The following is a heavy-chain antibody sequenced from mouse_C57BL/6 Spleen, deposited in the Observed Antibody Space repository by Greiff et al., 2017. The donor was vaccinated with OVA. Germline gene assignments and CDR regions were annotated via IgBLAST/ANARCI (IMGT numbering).Heavy chain of an antibody. D-gene: IGHD1-1*01. J-gene: IGHJ2*01. CDR1: GYTFTSYW. V-gene: IGHV1-55*01. Sequence: VQLQESGAELVKPGASVKMSCKASGYTFTSYWITWVKQRPGQGLEWIGDIYPGSGSTNYNEKFKSKATLTVDTSSSTAYMQLSSLTSEDSAVYYCARSPPYYGSSYGYWGQGTILTVSS. CDR2: IYPGSGST. CDR3: ARSPPYYGSSYGY.